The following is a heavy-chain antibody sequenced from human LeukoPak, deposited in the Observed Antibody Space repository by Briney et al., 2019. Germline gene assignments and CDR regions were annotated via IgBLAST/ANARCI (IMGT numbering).Heavy chain of an antibody. D-gene: IGHD6-19*01. V-gene: IGHV4-59*01. Sequence: PSETLSLTCTVSGGSISSYYWSWIRQPPGKGLEWIGYIYYSGSTNYNPSLKSRVTISVDTSKNQFSLKLSSVTAADTAVYYCARDNGSSGWYWYFDLWGRGTLVTVSS. CDR3: ARDNGSSGWYWYFDL. CDR1: GGSISSYY. J-gene: IGHJ2*01. CDR2: IYYSGST.